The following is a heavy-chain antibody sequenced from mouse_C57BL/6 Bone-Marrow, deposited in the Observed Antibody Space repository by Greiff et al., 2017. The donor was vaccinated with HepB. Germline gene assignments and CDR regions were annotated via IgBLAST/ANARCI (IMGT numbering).Heavy chain of an antibody. CDR3: ARRKGPYDYGSSYGFAY. Sequence: QVQLQQPGAELVRPGSSVKLSCKASGYTFTSYWMDWVKQRPGQGLEWIGNIYPSDSETHYNQKFKDKATLTVDKSSSTAYMQLSSLTSEDSAVYYCARRKGPYDYGSSYGFAYWGQGTLVTVSA. CDR1: GYTFTSYW. D-gene: IGHD1-1*01. J-gene: IGHJ3*01. V-gene: IGHV1-61*01. CDR2: IYPSDSET.